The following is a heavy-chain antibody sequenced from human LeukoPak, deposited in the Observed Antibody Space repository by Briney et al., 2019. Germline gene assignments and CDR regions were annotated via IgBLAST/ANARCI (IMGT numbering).Heavy chain of an antibody. Sequence: GGSLRLSCAASGFTFDDYAMHWVRQGPGKDLEWVSGISWNSGSIGYADSVKGRFTISRDNAKNSLYLQMNSLRAEDTALYYCAKAGCSSTSCYNWFDPWGQGTLVTVSS. CDR2: ISWNSGSI. V-gene: IGHV3-9*01. CDR1: GFTFDDYA. CDR3: AKAGCSSTSCYNWFDP. J-gene: IGHJ5*02. D-gene: IGHD2-2*01.